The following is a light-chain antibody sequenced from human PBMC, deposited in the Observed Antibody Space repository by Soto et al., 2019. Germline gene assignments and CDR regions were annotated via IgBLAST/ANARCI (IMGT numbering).Light chain of an antibody. CDR3: SSYTSSSTLYV. CDR1: RSDVGGYNY. CDR2: EVT. J-gene: IGLJ1*01. V-gene: IGLV2-14*01. Sequence: QSALPKPASVYGSPGQSITISCPGTRSDVGGYNYVCWYKQHPGKAPQLMIYEVTNRPSGVSDRFSGSKSGNTASLTISGLQAEDEADYYCSSYTSSSTLYVFGTGTKSPS.